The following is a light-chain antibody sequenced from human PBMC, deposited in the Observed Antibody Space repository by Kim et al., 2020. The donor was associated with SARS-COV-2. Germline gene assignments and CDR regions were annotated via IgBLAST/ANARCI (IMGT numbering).Light chain of an antibody. CDR3: QQRANWPLT. CDR2: DAS. CDR1: QSVSSY. J-gene: IGKJ4*01. Sequence: LYPGERAALSCRASQSVSSYLAWFQQKPGQAPRLLIYDASNRATGIPARFSGSGSETDFTLTISSLEPEDFAVYYCQQRANWPLTFGGGTKLEI. V-gene: IGKV3-11*01.